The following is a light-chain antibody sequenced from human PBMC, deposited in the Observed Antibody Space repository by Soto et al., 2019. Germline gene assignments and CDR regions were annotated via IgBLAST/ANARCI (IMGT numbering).Light chain of an antibody. J-gene: IGLJ2*01. V-gene: IGLV2-14*01. CDR1: SSDVGGYNY. Sequence: QSALTQPASVSGSPGQSITISCTGTSSDVGGYNYVSWYQQHPGKAPKLMSYDVSNRPSGVSNRFSGSKSGNTDSLTISGLQAEDEADYYCSSYTSSSTPVVVGGGTKLTVL. CDR2: DVS. CDR3: SSYTSSSTPVV.